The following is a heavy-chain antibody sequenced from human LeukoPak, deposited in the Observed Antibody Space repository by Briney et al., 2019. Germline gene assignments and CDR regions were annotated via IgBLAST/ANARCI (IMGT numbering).Heavy chain of an antibody. CDR3: VKDERSGSYIY. J-gene: IGHJ4*02. V-gene: IGHV3-7*01. Sequence: PGGSLRLSCAVSGGTFSTYWMTWVRQAPGKGLEWVANIKQDGSVKHYVDSVKGRFTLSRDNSKNSLYLQMDSLRAEDTAVYYCVKDERSGSYIYWGQGTLVTVSS. D-gene: IGHD1-26*01. CDR1: GGTFSTYW. CDR2: IKQDGSVK.